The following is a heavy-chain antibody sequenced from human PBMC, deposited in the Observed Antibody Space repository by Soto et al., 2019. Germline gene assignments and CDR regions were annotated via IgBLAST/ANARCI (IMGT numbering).Heavy chain of an antibody. D-gene: IGHD3-3*01. V-gene: IGHV3-23*01. CDR2: ISGGGT. CDR3: AKVYFWSGYNIQTMGYYFDY. J-gene: IGHJ4*02. CDR1: GFTFSSYA. Sequence: GGSLRLSCAASGFTFSSYAMSWVRQAPGKGLEWVSTISGGGTYYADSVKGRFTISRDNSKNTLYLQMNRLRVDDAAVYYCAKVYFWSGYNIQTMGYYFDYWGQGTLVPV.